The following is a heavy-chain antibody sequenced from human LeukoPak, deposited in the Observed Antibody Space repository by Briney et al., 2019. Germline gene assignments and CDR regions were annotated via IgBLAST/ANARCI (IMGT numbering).Heavy chain of an antibody. CDR2: LYYTGST. CDR1: GGSFSGYY. V-gene: IGHV4-34*01. CDR3: ARRSAVFHAFDI. D-gene: IGHD6-19*01. J-gene: IGHJ3*02. Sequence: SETLSLTCAVYGGSFSGYYWGWILQPPGKGLEWIGGLYYTGSTFYNPSLQSRVTISRDTSRNQFSLKLNSVTAADTALFYCARRSAVFHAFDIWGQGTMVTVSS.